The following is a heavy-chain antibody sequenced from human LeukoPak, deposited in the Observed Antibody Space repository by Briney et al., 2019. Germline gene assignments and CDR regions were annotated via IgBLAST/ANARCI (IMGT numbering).Heavy chain of an antibody. V-gene: IGHV3-48*01. J-gene: IGHJ4*02. CDR2: ISSSSSTI. CDR1: GFTFSSYS. CDR3: ACSRAYSSGWYTGGYYFDY. D-gene: IGHD6-19*01. Sequence: PGGSLRLSCAASGFTFSSYSMNWVRQAPGKGLEWVSYISSSSSTIYYADSVKGRFTISRDNSKNTLYLQMNSLRAEDTAVYYCACSRAYSSGWYTGGYYFDYWGQGTLVTVSS.